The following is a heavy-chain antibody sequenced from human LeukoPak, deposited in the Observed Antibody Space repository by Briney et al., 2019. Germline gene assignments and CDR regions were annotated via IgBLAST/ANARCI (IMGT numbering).Heavy chain of an antibody. Sequence: SVKVSCKASGGTFSSYAISWVRQAPGQGLEWMGGIIPIFGTANYAQKFQGRVTITADESTSTAYMELSSLRSDDTAVYYCARPARTSGSYFDWGQGTLVTVSS. CDR2: IIPIFGTA. J-gene: IGHJ4*02. D-gene: IGHD3-10*01. CDR1: GGTFSSYA. V-gene: IGHV1-69*13. CDR3: ARPARTSGSYFD.